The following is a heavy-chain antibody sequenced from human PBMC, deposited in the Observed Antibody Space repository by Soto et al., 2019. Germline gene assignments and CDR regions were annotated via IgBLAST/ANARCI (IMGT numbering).Heavy chain of an antibody. D-gene: IGHD2-21*02. CDR3: GRLMVVTEYQVPLDYGMDV. CDR2: IYPRDSDT. Sequence: PGESLKISCKGSEYSFTTYRIGWVRQMPGKGLEWMGIIYPRDSDTRYSPSFQGQVTNSADTSTSTAYLQWSSLKASDTAMYFCGRLMVVTEYQVPLDYGMDVWGQGTTVTVSS. CDR1: EYSFTTYR. J-gene: IGHJ6*02. V-gene: IGHV5-51*01.